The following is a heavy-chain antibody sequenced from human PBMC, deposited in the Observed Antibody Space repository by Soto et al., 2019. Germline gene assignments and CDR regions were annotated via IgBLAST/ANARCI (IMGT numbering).Heavy chain of an antibody. Sequence: SETLSLTCTVSGGSISSYYWSWIRQHPGKGLEWIGYIYYSGSTYYNPSLKSRVTISVDTSKNQFSLKLSSVTAADTAVYYCARGRNYDILTGSKPNWFDPWGQGTLVTVSS. CDR3: ARGRNYDILTGSKPNWFDP. CDR2: IYYSGST. CDR1: GGSISSYY. V-gene: IGHV4-59*06. J-gene: IGHJ5*02. D-gene: IGHD3-9*01.